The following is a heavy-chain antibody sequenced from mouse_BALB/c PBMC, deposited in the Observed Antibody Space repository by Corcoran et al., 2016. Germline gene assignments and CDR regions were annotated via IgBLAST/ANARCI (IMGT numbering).Heavy chain of an antibody. J-gene: IGHJ4*01. V-gene: IGHV1-18*01. D-gene: IGHD1-1*01. Sequence: EVQLQQSGPELVKPGASMKISCKASGYLFTGYTMNWVKQSHGKNLEWIGLINPYNGGTSYNQKFKVKATLTVDKSSSTAYMELLSLTSEDSAVYYCARTGGSSSPKAMDYWGQGTSVTVSS. CDR1: GYLFTGYT. CDR3: ARTGGSSSPKAMDY. CDR2: INPYNGGT.